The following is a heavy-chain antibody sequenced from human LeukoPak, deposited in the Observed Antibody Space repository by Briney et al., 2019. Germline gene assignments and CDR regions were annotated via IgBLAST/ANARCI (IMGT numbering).Heavy chain of an antibody. CDR1: GGSFSGYY. CDR2: INHSGST. CDR3: ARLYDSVGYYYPFDY. Sequence: SETLSLTCAVYGGSFSGYYWSWIRQPPGKGLEWIGEINHSGSTNYNPSLKSRVTISVDTSMNQFSLRLSSVTAADTAVYYCARLYDSVGYYYPFDYWGQGTLVTVSS. D-gene: IGHD3-22*01. V-gene: IGHV4-34*01. J-gene: IGHJ4*02.